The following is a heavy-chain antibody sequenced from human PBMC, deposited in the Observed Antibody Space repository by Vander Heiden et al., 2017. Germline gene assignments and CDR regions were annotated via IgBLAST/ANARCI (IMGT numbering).Heavy chain of an antibody. CDR1: GYTFSNYY. V-gene: IGHV1-46*01. D-gene: IGHD6-19*01. Sequence: QVPLVQSGAEVKKPGASVKVSCKASGYTFSNYYMYWVRQAPGQGLEWMGRINPSGGGTTYTQRVQGRVTMTTDTSTSTVYMELRSLTSEDTAVYFCARVGGWYLSGMDVWGQGTTVTVSS. CDR3: ARVGGWYLSGMDV. J-gene: IGHJ6*02. CDR2: INPSGGGT.